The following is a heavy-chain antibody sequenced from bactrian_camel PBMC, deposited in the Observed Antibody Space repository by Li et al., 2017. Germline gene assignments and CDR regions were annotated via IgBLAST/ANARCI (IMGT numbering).Heavy chain of an antibody. J-gene: IGHJ4*01. V-gene: IGHV3S1*01. D-gene: IGHD3*01. CDR1: GYTYNRNC. Sequence: QVQLVESGGGSVQAGGSLRLSCAASGYTYNRNCMAWFRQAPGKERAGVARIATGSGNTYYSDSVKGRFTISRDNAKNTLYLQMNSLEFEDTALYYCAAVLSLRPQVGVSQYNYWGQGTQVTVS. CDR2: IATGSGNT. CDR3: AAVLSLRPQVGVSQYNY.